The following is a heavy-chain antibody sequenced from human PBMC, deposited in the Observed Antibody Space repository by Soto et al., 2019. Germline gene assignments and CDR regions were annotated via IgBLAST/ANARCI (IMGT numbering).Heavy chain of an antibody. CDR3: ARGYYDFWSAVVQH. V-gene: IGHV3-48*01. D-gene: IGHD3-3*01. CDR1: GFTFSSYC. J-gene: IGHJ1*01. CDR2: ISSTSSTI. Sequence: EVQLVESGGGLVQPGGSLRLSCAASGFTFSSYCRNWVRQAPGKGLEGISYISSTSSTIHYADSVKGRFTISRDNAKNSLYLQMNSLRAEDTXVYYCARGYYDFWSAVVQHWGQGTLVTVSS.